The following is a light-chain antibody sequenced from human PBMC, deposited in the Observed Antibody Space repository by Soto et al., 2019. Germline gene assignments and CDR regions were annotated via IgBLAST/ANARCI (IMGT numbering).Light chain of an antibody. J-gene: IGLJ3*02. CDR1: SGSIASNY. Sequence: NFMLTQPHSVSESPGKTVTISCTRSSGSIASNYVQSYQQRPGCAPTTVIHEDNQRAAGVPDRFSGSIDSSSNSAPLTLWALKSGEEADYYCQFYDSTIRVFGGGTKLTVL. CDR2: EDN. V-gene: IGLV6-57*04. CDR3: QFYDSTIRV.